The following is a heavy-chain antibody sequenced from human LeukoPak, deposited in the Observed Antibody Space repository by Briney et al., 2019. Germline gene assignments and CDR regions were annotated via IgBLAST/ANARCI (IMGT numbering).Heavy chain of an antibody. CDR2: IIPIFGTA. D-gene: IGHD1-26*01. CDR3: ARDLIVGATQAFDI. V-gene: IGHV1-69*05. Sequence: ASVKVSCKASGYTFTGYYMHWVRQAPGQGLEWMGGIIPIFGTANYAQKFQGRVTITTDESTSTAYMELSSLRSDDTAVYYCARDLIVGATQAFDIWGQGTMVTVSS. J-gene: IGHJ3*02. CDR1: GYTFTGYY.